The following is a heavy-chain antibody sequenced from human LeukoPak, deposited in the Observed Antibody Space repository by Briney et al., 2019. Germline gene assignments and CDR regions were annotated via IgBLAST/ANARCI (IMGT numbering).Heavy chain of an antibody. V-gene: IGHV4-4*09. CDR3: ARTRDSSGFMIDY. CDR2: IYTSGST. CDR1: GGSLSSYY. J-gene: IGHJ4*02. D-gene: IGHD3-22*01. Sequence: SETLSLTCTVAGGSLSSYYWSWVRHPPGSGLEWIGYIYTSGSTNYNPSLKSRVTISVATSKNQFSLKLSSVNAADTAVCYCARTRDSSGFMIDYWGQGTLVTVSS.